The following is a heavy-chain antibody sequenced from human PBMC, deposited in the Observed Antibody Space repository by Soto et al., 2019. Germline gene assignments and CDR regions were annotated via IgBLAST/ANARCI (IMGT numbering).Heavy chain of an antibody. CDR1: GGSISSYY. CDR2: IYYSGST. D-gene: IGHD2-2*01. Sequence: PSETLSLTCTVSGGSISSYYWSWIRQPPGKGLEWIGYIYYSGSTNYNPSLKSRVTISVDTSKNQFSLKLSSVTAADTAVYYCARGQDIVVVPAAIKYYYGMDVWGQGTTVTVSS. CDR3: ARGQDIVVVPAAIKYYYGMDV. J-gene: IGHJ6*02. V-gene: IGHV4-59*01.